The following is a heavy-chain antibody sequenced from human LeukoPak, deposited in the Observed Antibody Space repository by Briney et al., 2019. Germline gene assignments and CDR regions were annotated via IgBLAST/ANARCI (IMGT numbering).Heavy chain of an antibody. D-gene: IGHD5-18*01. J-gene: IGHJ4*02. CDR1: GFTFTNYN. V-gene: IGHV3-21*01. CDR3: ARLVWDTTMADGDIDS. Sequence: PGGSLRLSCAASGFTFTNYNMNWVRQAPGKGLEWVSSISSGSTYIYYADSVKGRFTISRDNAKNSLYLQMNSLRAEDTAMYYCARLVWDTTMADGDIDSWGQGTLLIVSS. CDR2: ISSGSTYI.